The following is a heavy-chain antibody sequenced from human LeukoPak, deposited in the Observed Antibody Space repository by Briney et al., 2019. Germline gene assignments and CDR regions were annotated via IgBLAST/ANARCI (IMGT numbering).Heavy chain of an antibody. CDR3: ATGDEAVAAPLDY. Sequence: GASVKVSCKVSGYTLTESSMHWVRQAPGKGLERMGGFDPEDGETIYAQKFQGRVTMTEDTSTDTAYMELSSLRSEDTAVYYCATGDEAVAAPLDYWGQGTLVTVSS. CDR1: GYTLTESS. V-gene: IGHV1-24*01. J-gene: IGHJ4*02. CDR2: FDPEDGET. D-gene: IGHD6-19*01.